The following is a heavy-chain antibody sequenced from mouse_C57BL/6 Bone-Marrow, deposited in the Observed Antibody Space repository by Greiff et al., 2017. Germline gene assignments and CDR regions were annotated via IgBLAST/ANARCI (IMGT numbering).Heavy chain of an antibody. J-gene: IGHJ4*01. CDR2: INPNYGTT. V-gene: IGHV1-39*01. CDR1: GYSFTDYN. D-gene: IGHD2-4*01. Sequence: LVEPGASVKISCKASGYSFTDYNMNWVKQSNGKSLEWIGVINPNYGTTSYNQKFKGKATLTVDQSSSTAYMQLNNLTSEDSAVYYCARAYDYDYAMDYWGQGTSVTVSS. CDR3: ARAYDYDYAMDY.